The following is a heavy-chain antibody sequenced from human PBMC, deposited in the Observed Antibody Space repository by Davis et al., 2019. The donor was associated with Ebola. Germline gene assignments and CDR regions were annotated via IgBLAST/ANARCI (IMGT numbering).Heavy chain of an antibody. CDR3: ARHSVPRDGYTRGDDAFDI. J-gene: IGHJ3*02. Sequence: GESLKISCKGSGYSFTSYWIGWVRQMPGKGLEWMGIIYPGDSDTRYSPSFQGQVTIPADKSISTAYLQWSSLKASDTAMYYCARHSVPRDGYTRGDDAFDIWGQGTMVTVSS. CDR2: IYPGDSDT. D-gene: IGHD5-24*01. CDR1: GYSFTSYW. V-gene: IGHV5-51*01.